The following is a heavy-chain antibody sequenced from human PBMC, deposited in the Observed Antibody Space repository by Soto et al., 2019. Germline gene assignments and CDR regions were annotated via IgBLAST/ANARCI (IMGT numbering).Heavy chain of an antibody. CDR2: MNPNSGNT. CDR3: AREGSSGEGDWFDP. V-gene: IGHV1-8*01. Sequence: VSCKASGYTFTSYDINWVRQATGQGLEWMGWMNPNSGNTGYAQKFQGRVTMTRNTSISTAYMEPSSLRSEDTAVYYCAREGSSGEGDWFDPWGQGTLVTVSS. J-gene: IGHJ5*02. CDR1: GYTFTSYD. D-gene: IGHD3-22*01.